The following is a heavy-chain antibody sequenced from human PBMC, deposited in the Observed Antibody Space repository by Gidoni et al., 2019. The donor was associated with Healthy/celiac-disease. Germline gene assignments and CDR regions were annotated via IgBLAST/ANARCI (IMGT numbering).Heavy chain of an antibody. CDR2: KSYDGSNK. J-gene: IGHJ2*01. D-gene: IGHD6-19*01. Sequence: QVQLVESGGGVVQPVRSLRLSCAASGFTFSSYGMPWVRQAPGKGLGWVAVKSYDGSNKYYADSVKGRFTISRDNSKNTLYLQMNSLRAEDTAVYYCAKDYGDSSGWYGVYWYFDLWGRGTLVTVSS. V-gene: IGHV3-30*18. CDR3: AKDYGDSSGWYGVYWYFDL. CDR1: GFTFSSYG.